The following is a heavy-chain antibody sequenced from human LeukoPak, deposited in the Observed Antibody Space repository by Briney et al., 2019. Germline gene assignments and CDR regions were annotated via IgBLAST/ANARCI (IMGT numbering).Heavy chain of an antibody. Sequence: SVKVSCKASGGTFSSYAISWVRQAPGQGLEWMGGIIPIFGTANYAQKFQGRVTMTKDTSTSTAYMELRSLRSDDTAVYYCALISYCTSVTCYFLDYWGQGTLVSVSS. CDR1: GGTFSSYA. V-gene: IGHV1-69*05. CDR3: ALISYCTSVTCYFLDY. J-gene: IGHJ4*02. CDR2: IIPIFGTA. D-gene: IGHD2-8*01.